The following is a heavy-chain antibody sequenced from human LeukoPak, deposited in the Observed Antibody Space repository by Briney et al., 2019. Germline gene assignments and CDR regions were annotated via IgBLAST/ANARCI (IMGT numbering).Heavy chain of an antibody. D-gene: IGHD4-11*01. CDR2: INHSGST. CDR3: AREDHSNYEH. Sequence: PSETLSLTCAVYGGSFSGYYWSWIRQPPGKGLEWIGEINHSGSTNYNPSLKSRVTISVDTSKNQFSLKLSSVTAADTAVYYCAREDHSNYEHWGQGTLVTVSS. V-gene: IGHV4-34*01. J-gene: IGHJ4*02. CDR1: GGSFSGYY.